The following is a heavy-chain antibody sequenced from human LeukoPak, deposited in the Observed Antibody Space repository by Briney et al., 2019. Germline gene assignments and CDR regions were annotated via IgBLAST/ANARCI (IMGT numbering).Heavy chain of an antibody. V-gene: IGHV3-53*01. CDR2: IYGGGST. CDR1: GFTVSYNY. J-gene: IGHJ4*02. CDR3: ARELED. D-gene: IGHD5-24*01. Sequence: GGSLRLSCVASGFTVSYNYMSWVRQAPGKGLEWVSIIYGGGSTYCVDSVKGRFTISRDNSKNTLYLQMNSLRAEDTAVYYCARELEDWGQGTLVTVSS.